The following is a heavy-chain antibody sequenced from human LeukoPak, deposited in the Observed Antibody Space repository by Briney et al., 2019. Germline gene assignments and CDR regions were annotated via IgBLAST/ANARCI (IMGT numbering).Heavy chain of an antibody. D-gene: IGHD5-18*01. CDR1: GYTFTGYY. J-gene: IGHJ6*02. Sequence: ASVKVSCKASGYTFTGYYTHWVRQAPGQGLEWMGWINPNSGGTNYAQKFQGRVTMTRDTSISTAYMELSRLRSDDTAVYYCARAGYSYGTMDVWGQGTTVTVSS. CDR2: INPNSGGT. V-gene: IGHV1-2*02. CDR3: ARAGYSYGTMDV.